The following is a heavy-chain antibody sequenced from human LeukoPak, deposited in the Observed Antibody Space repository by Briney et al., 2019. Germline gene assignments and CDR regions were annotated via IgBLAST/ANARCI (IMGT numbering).Heavy chain of an antibody. D-gene: IGHD3-22*01. V-gene: IGHV3-48*03. CDR2: ISSRCSTI. CDR3: ARDDYYDSSGYSPYQTVDS. Sequence: PGGSLRLSCAASGFNYSSYEMNWLRQAPAKGLAWVSYISSRCSTILYADSVKGRFTISRDHVKNSLYLQMNSLRAEDTAFYYFARDDYYDSSGYSPYQTVDSPGQRKPVTVSP. CDR1: GFNYSSYE. J-gene: IGHJ4*02.